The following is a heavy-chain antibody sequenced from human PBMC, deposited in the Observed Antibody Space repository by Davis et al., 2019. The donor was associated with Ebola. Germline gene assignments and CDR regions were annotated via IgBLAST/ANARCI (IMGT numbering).Heavy chain of an antibody. J-gene: IGHJ6*02. CDR2: IYNDGIK. CDR3: ARDYVVRSKDYYGMDV. Sequence: GGSLRLSCEASVLTVSRNYMTWVRQAPGKGLEWVSSIYNDGIKHYADSVKGRFTISRDHSKNTLYLQMNSLRGEDSAVYYCARDYVVRSKDYYGMDVWGQGTTVIVSS. CDR1: VLTVSRNY. D-gene: IGHD3-10*02. V-gene: IGHV3-53*01.